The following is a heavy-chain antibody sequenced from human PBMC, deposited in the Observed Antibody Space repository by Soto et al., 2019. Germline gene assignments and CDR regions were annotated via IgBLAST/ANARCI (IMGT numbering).Heavy chain of an antibody. V-gene: IGHV3-30-3*01. Sequence: QVQLAESGGGVVQPGRSLRLFCAASGFTFSSYAMHWVRQAPGKGLEWVAVISYDGSNKYYADSVKGRFTISRDNSKNTLYLQMNSLRAEDTAVYYCARDPVLAFVAAYYFDYWGQGTLVTVSS. CDR2: ISYDGSNK. CDR3: ARDPVLAFVAAYYFDY. J-gene: IGHJ4*02. D-gene: IGHD6-19*01. CDR1: GFTFSSYA.